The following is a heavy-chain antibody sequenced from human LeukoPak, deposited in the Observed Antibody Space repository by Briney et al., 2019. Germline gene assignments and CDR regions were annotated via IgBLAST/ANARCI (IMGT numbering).Heavy chain of an antibody. J-gene: IGHJ6*03. CDR2: ISWNSGSI. V-gene: IGHV3-9*01. CDR1: GFTFDDYA. CDR3: AKARGYYYMDV. Sequence: PGGSLRLSCAASGFTFDDYAMHWVRQAPGKGLEWVSGISWNSGSIGYADSVKGRFTISRDNAKNSLYLQMNSLRAEDTALYYCAKARGYYYMDVWGKGTTVTVSS.